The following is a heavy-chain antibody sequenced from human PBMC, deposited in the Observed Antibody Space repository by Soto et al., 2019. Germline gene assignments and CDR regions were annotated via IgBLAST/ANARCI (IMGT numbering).Heavy chain of an antibody. V-gene: IGHV3-23*01. Sequence: EVQLLESGGGLVQPGGSLRLSCAASGITFNSYAMAWVRQAPGKGPEWVSFISGGGDTTSYADSVKGRFTISRDNSKNTVYLEMSSLRDEDTALYYCAKGPWEARGGWFDPWGQGTLVTVSS. CDR2: ISGGGDTT. D-gene: IGHD1-26*01. J-gene: IGHJ5*01. CDR1: GITFNSYA. CDR3: AKGPWEARGGWFDP.